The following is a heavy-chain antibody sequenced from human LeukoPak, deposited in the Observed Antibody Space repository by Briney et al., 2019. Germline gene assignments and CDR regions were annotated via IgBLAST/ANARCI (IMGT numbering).Heavy chain of an antibody. V-gene: IGHV1-8*01. J-gene: IGHJ4*02. D-gene: IGHD1-26*01. CDR2: MNPNSGNT. CDR3: ARVVHSGSYSLLDY. CDR1: GYTFTSYD. Sequence: GASVKVSCKASGYTFTSYDINWVRQATGQGLEWMGWMNPNSGNTGYAQKFQGRVTMTRNTSISTAYMELSSLRSEDTAVYYCARVVHSGSYSLLDYWGQGTLVTVSS.